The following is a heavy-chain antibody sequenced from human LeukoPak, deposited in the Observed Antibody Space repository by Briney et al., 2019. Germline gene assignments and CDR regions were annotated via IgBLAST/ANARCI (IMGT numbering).Heavy chain of an antibody. CDR1: GFTFSSYG. D-gene: IGHD3-22*01. CDR3: ARHRGPSLYSSGYFDY. V-gene: IGHV3-33*01. Sequence: GGSLRLSCAASGFTFSSYGMHWVRQAPGKGLEWVAVIWYDGSNKYYADSVKGRFTISRDNSKNTLYLQMNSLRTEDTAVYYCARHRGPSLYSSGYFDYWGQGTLVTVSS. J-gene: IGHJ4*02. CDR2: IWYDGSNK.